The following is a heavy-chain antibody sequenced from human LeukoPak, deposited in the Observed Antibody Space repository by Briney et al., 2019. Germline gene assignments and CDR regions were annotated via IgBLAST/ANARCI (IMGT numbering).Heavy chain of an antibody. Sequence: GGSLRLSCAPSGFTFFLNDYPMSWIRQAPGKGLEWISYISSGGTTIYYADSVKGRFTISRDNAKNSVYLQMNSLRAEDTAVYYCAKRCSSTSCLQNWGQGTLVTVSS. J-gene: IGHJ4*02. CDR2: ISSGGTTI. CDR3: AKRCSSTSCLQN. CDR1: GFTFFLNDYP. D-gene: IGHD2-2*01. V-gene: IGHV3-11*04.